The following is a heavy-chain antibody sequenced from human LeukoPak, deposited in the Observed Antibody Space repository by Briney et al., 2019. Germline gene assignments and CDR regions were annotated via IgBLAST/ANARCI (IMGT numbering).Heavy chain of an antibody. V-gene: IGHV3-74*01. CDR1: GFTFSNYW. D-gene: IGHD3-3*01. Sequence: GGSLRLSCAASGFTFSNYWMHWVRQAPGKGLVWVSRINSDGSSTSYADSVKGRFTISRDNAKNSLFLQMNSLRAEDTAVYYCARDKGTEGLLPRGDWYFDLWGHGTLVTVSS. CDR2: INSDGSST. J-gene: IGHJ2*01. CDR3: ARDKGTEGLLPRGDWYFDL.